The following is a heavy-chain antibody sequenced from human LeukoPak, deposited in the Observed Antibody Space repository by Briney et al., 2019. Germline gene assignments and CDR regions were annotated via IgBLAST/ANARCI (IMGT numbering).Heavy chain of an antibody. CDR3: ARVKYSSSWDFDY. Sequence: SQTLSLTCTVSGGSISSGSYYWSWIRRPAGKGLEWIGRIYTSGSTNYNPSLKSRVTISVDTSKNQFSLKLSSVTAADTAVYYCARVKYSSSWDFDYWGQGTLVTVSS. J-gene: IGHJ4*02. CDR1: GGSISSGSYY. D-gene: IGHD6-13*01. CDR2: IYTSGST. V-gene: IGHV4-61*02.